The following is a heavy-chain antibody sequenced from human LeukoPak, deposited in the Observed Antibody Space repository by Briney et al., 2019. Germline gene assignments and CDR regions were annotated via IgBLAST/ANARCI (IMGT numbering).Heavy chain of an antibody. J-gene: IGHJ4*02. D-gene: IGHD6-19*01. Sequence: ASVKVSCKASGYTFTSYGISWVRQAPGQGLEWMGWISACNGNTNYAQKLQGRVTMTTDASTSTAYMELRSLRSDDTAVYYCAREIGIAVAGTSDYWGQGTLVTVSS. CDR2: ISACNGNT. CDR3: AREIGIAVAGTSDY. V-gene: IGHV1-18*01. CDR1: GYTFTSYG.